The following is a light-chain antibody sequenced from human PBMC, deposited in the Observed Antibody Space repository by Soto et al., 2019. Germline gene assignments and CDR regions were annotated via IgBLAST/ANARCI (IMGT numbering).Light chain of an antibody. J-gene: IGKJ2*01. CDR2: GAS. CDR3: QQYNNWPLYT. V-gene: IGKV3-15*01. CDR1: QSVSSN. Sequence: EIVMTQSPATLSVSPGERATLSCRASQSVSSNLAWYQQKPGQAPRLLIYGASTRATGIPARFSGSGSGTEFTLTISHLPSEDFAVYYCQQYNNWPLYTFGQGTKLEIK.